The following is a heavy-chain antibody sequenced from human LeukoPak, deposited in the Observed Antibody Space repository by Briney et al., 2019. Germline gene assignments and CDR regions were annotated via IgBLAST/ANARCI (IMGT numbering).Heavy chain of an antibody. CDR2: IYPRDGST. CDR3: ARDKEGFDY. Sequence: GASVKVSCKASGYTFTNNYLHWVRQAPGQGLEWMGMIYPRDGSTSYAQNFQGRVTVTIDTYPSTVDMDMRGLRAEDTAVYYCARDKEGFDYWGQGTVVTVSS. V-gene: IGHV1-46*01. J-gene: IGHJ4*02. CDR1: GYTFTNNY.